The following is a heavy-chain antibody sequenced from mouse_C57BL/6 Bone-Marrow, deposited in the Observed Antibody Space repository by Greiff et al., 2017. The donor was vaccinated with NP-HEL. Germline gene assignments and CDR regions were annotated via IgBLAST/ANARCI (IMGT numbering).Heavy chain of an antibody. D-gene: IGHD1-1*01. CDR3: AREGGYYGSSPDD. J-gene: IGHJ2*01. CDR1: GYTFTSYW. CDR2: IHPNSGST. V-gene: IGHV1-64*01. Sequence: QVQLQQPGAELVKPGASVKLSCKASGYTFTSYWMHWVKQRPGQGLEWIGMIHPNSGSTNYNEKFKSKATLTVDKSSSTAYMQLSSLTSEDSAVYYCAREGGYYGSSPDDWGQGTTLTVSS.